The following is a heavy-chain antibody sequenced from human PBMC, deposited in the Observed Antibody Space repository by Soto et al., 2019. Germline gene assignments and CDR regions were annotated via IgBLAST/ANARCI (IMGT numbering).Heavy chain of an antibody. D-gene: IGHD6-19*01. CDR2: MNPNSGNT. CDR1: GYTFTSYD. J-gene: IGHJ4*02. CDR3: ARGKVAVAGTLYDY. V-gene: IGHV1-8*01. Sequence: GASVKVSCKASGYTFTSYDINWVRQATGQGLEWMGWMNPNSGNTGYVQKFQGRVTMTRNTSISTAYMELSSLRSEDTAVYYCARGKVAVAGTLYDYWGQGTLVTVSS.